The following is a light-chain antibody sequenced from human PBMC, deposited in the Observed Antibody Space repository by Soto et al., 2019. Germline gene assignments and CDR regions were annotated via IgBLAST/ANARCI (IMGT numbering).Light chain of an antibody. Sequence: EIVLTQSPATLSLSPGERATLSCRASQSVSSYLAWYQQKPGQAPRLLIYDASNRATGIPARFSGSGSGTDFTLTISSLEPKDFAVYYCQQRFTFGPGTKVDIK. V-gene: IGKV3-11*01. J-gene: IGKJ3*01. CDR3: QQRFT. CDR1: QSVSSY. CDR2: DAS.